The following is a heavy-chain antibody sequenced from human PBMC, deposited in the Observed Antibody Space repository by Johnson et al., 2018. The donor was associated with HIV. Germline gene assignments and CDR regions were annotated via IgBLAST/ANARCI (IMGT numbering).Heavy chain of an antibody. CDR3: ARAEQLAGGAFDI. J-gene: IGHJ3*02. Sequence: QVQLVESGGGLVKPGGSLRLSCAASGFTFSDYYMSCIRQAPVKGLEWVSYIRSSGSTISYADSVKGRFTISRDNSKNTLYLQMNSLRAEDTAVYYCARAEQLAGGAFDIWGQGTMVTVSS. V-gene: IGHV3-11*04. D-gene: IGHD6-6*01. CDR2: IRSSGSTI. CDR1: GFTFSDYY.